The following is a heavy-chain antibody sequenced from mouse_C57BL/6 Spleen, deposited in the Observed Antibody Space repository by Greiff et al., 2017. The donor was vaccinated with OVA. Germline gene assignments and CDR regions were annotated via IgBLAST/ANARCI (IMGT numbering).Heavy chain of an antibody. J-gene: IGHJ2*01. CDR3: ARYSDYPYYFDY. V-gene: IGHV1-55*01. Sequence: QVQLQQPGAELVKPGASVKMSCKASGYTFTSSWITWVKQRPGQGLEWIGDIYPGSGSTNYTEKFKSKATLTVDTSSSTAYMQLSSLTSEDSAVYYCARYSDYPYYFDYWGQGTTLTVSS. D-gene: IGHD2-4*01. CDR1: GYTFTSSW. CDR2: IYPGSGST.